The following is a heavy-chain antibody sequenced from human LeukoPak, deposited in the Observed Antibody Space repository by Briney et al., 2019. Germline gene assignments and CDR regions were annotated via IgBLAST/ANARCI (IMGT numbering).Heavy chain of an antibody. D-gene: IGHD4-23*01. Sequence: PPGGSLRLSCAASGFTFSGYPIHWVRQAPGKGLEWVAVISYDGSNKYYADSVKGRFTISRDNSKNTLYLQMNSLRAEDTAVYYCARAPTVVTPNFDYWGQGTLVTVSS. V-gene: IGHV3-30-3*01. CDR2: ISYDGSNK. CDR1: GFTFSGYP. J-gene: IGHJ4*02. CDR3: ARAPTVVTPNFDY.